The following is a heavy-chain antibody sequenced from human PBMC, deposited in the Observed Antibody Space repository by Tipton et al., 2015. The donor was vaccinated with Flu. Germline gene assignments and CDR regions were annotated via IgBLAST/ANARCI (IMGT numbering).Heavy chain of an antibody. CDR1: GGSISSSSHH. V-gene: IGHV4-39*07. Sequence: TLSLTCTVSGGSISSSSHHWGWIRQPPGKGLEWIGCMFHSGSTYYNPSLKSRVTISLDTSKNQFSLKLSSVTAADTAVYYCVSDRGWMTEDFWGQGTLVTVSS. J-gene: IGHJ4*02. D-gene: IGHD5-12*01. CDR3: VSDRGWMTEDF. CDR2: MFHSGST.